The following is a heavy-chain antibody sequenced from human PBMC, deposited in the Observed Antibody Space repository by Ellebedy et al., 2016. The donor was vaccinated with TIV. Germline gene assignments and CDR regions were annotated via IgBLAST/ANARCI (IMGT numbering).Heavy chain of an antibody. CDR3: ARDRYSSR. V-gene: IGHV3-48*04. Sequence: PGGSLRLSCAASGFTFSSYSMNWVRQAPGKGLEWIAYISSSSSSIFYADSVKGRFTISRDNAKNSLYLQMNSLRAEDTAVYYCARDRYSSRWGQGTLVTVSS. J-gene: IGHJ4*02. CDR1: GFTFSSYS. CDR2: ISSSSSSI. D-gene: IGHD6-13*01.